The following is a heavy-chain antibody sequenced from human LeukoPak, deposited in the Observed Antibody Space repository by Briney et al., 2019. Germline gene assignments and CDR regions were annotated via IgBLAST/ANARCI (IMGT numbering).Heavy chain of an antibody. CDR3: ARVICSSTCCHGYAFDI. D-gene: IGHD2-2*01. CDR2: IYHSGST. J-gene: IGHJ3*02. V-gene: IGHV4-30-2*01. Sequence: LRLSCVASGITVSSNYMSWIRQPPGKGLEWIGYIYHSGSTYYNPSLKSRVTISVDRSKNQFSLKLSSVTAADTAVYYCARVICSSTCCHGYAFDIWGQGTMVTVSS. CDR1: GITVSSNY.